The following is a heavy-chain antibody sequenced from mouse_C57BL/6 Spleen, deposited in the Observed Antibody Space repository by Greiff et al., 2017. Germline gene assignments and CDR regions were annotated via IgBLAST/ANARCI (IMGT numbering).Heavy chain of an antibody. D-gene: IGHD2-3*01. V-gene: IGHV1-64*01. CDR2: IHPHTGST. CDR3: ARGDGYWYFDV. CDR1: GYTFTSYG. J-gene: IGHJ1*03. Sequence: VQLQQPGAELVKPGASVKLSCKASGYTFTSYGMHCVKQRPGQGLEWIGMIHPHTGSTHSNEKFKSKATLTVAKSSSTAYMQLSSLTSEDCAVYYCARGDGYWYFDVGGTGTTVTVSS.